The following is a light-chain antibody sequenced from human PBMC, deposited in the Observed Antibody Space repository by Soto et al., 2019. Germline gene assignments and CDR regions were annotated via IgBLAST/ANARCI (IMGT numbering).Light chain of an antibody. CDR2: GAS. J-gene: IGKJ2*01. V-gene: IGKV1-39*01. CDR3: HQSYSLPHP. Sequence: DIPLTQSPSSLSASLGDRVSTTCGGSRRISTSLTCYQQKPGKAPKLLIHGASTLQSGVPSKFSGTGAGTDCLLTISILQPEEFATYFRHQSYSLPHPFGQGTKLGIK. CDR1: RRISTS.